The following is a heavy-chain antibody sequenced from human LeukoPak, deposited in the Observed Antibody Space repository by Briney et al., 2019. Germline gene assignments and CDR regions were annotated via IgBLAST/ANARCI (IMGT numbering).Heavy chain of an antibody. CDR2: MNPNSGNT. D-gene: IGHD5-24*01. Sequence: ASVKVSCKASGYTFTSYDINWVRQATGQGLEWMGWMNPNSGNTGYAQKFQGRVTMTRNTSISTAYMELSSLRSEDTAVYYCASAEDGYNLDDAFYIWGQGTMVTVSS. CDR3: ASAEDGYNLDDAFYI. J-gene: IGHJ3*02. V-gene: IGHV1-8*01. CDR1: GYTFTSYD.